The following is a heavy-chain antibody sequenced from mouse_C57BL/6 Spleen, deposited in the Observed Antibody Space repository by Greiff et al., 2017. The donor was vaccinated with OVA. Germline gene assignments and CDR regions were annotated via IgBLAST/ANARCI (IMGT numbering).Heavy chain of an antibody. J-gene: IGHJ3*01. CDR1: GYTFTSYW. D-gene: IGHD2-4*01. CDR2: IDPSDSET. CDR3: ARSGDYEGFAY. Sequence: QVQLQQPGAELVRPGSSVKLSCKASGYTFTSYWMHRVKQRPIQGLEWIGNIDPSDSETHYNQKFKDKATLTVDKSSSTAYMQLSSLTSEDSAVYYCARSGDYEGFAYWGQGTLVTVSA. V-gene: IGHV1-52*01.